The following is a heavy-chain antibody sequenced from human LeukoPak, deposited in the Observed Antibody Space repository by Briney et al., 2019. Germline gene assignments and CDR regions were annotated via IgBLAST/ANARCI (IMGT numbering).Heavy chain of an antibody. CDR3: ARQKWDRLTYYYGMDV. J-gene: IGHJ6*02. V-gene: IGHV4-59*08. D-gene: IGHD1-26*01. CDR2: VSYSGTP. Sequence: SETLSLTCTVSAYSIDNYYWSWLRQPPGKGLEWIGYVSYSGTPDYHPSLKSRATISLDTSRNQFSLQLSSVTAADTAEYYCARQKWDRLTYYYGMDVWGQGTTVTVSS. CDR1: AYSIDNYY.